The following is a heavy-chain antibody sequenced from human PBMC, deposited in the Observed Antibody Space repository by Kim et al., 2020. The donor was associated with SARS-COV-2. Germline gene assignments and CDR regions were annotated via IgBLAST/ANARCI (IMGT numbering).Heavy chain of an antibody. CDR2: IYPGDSDT. V-gene: IGHV5-51*01. D-gene: IGHD2-15*01. Sequence: GESLKISCKGSGYSFTSYWIGWVRQMPGKGLEWTGIIYPGDSDTRYSPSFQGQVTISADKSISTAYLQWSSLKASDTAMYYCARYCSGGSCLYYYGMDVWGQGTTVTVSS. J-gene: IGHJ6*02. CDR1: GYSFTSYW. CDR3: ARYCSGGSCLYYYGMDV.